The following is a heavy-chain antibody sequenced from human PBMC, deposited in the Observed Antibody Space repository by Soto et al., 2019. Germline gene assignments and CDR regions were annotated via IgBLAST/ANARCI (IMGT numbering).Heavy chain of an antibody. V-gene: IGHV1-69*13. CDR3: ARSTVAVAAPGFDY. J-gene: IGHJ4*02. D-gene: IGHD6-19*01. Sequence: SVKVSCKASGGTFSSYAISWVRQAPGQGLEWMGGIIPIFGTANYAQKFQGRVTITADESTSTAYMELSSLRSEDAAVYYCARSTVAVAAPGFDYWGQGTLVTVS. CDR1: GGTFSSYA. CDR2: IIPIFGTA.